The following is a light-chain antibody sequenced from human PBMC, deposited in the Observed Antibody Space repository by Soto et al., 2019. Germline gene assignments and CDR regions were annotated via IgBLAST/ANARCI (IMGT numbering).Light chain of an antibody. J-gene: IGLJ1*01. CDR2: DVS. Sequence: ALTQPRSVSGSPGQSVTISCTGTSSDVGGYNYVSWYQQHPGKAPKLMIYDVSKRPSEVPDRFSGSKSGNTASLTISGLQAEDEADYYCCSYAGSYAFPYVFGTGTKVTVL. CDR1: SSDVGGYNY. CDR3: CSYAGSYAFPYV. V-gene: IGLV2-11*01.